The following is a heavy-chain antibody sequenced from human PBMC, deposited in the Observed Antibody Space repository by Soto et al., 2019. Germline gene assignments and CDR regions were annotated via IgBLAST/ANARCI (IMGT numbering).Heavy chain of an antibody. J-gene: IGHJ4*02. CDR1: GYTFTSYG. Sequence: GASVKVSCKASGYTFTSYGVSWVRQAPGQGLEWMGWISAYNGYTNYAQKLQGRVTMTTDTSTSTAYMELRSLRSDDTAVYYCARVGVRYCSSTSCYVENPFDYWGQGTLVTVSS. CDR2: ISAYNGYT. V-gene: IGHV1-18*01. CDR3: ARVGVRYCSSTSCYVENPFDY. D-gene: IGHD2-2*01.